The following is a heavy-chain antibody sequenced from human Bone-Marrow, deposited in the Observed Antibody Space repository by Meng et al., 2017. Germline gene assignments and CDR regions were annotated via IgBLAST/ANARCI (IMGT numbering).Heavy chain of an antibody. J-gene: IGHJ4*02. Sequence: SVKVSCKASGGTFSSYAISWVRQAPGQGLEWMGGIIPIFGTANYAQKFQGRVTITADESTSTAYMELSSLRSEDTAVYYCAGVSLRRSGWSGDYWGQGTLVTVSS. CDR3: AGVSLRRSGWSGDY. V-gene: IGHV1-69*13. CDR2: IIPIFGTA. CDR1: GGTFSSYA. D-gene: IGHD6-19*01.